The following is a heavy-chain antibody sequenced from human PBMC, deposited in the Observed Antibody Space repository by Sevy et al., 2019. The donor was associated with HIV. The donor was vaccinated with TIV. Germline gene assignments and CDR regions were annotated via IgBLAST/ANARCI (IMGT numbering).Heavy chain of an antibody. Sequence: SETLPHRSVSGGSISSHSYYWTWIRQHPGKGLEWIGYIHYSGRTYYNPSLKSRVTISLDTSKNQFSLRLRSVTAADTAVYYCARDHGYSNGWFPYYYYYGMDVWGPGTTVTVSS. CDR2: IHYSGRT. V-gene: IGHV4-31*03. J-gene: IGHJ6*02. CDR3: ARDHGYSNGWFPYYYYYGMDV. D-gene: IGHD6-19*01. CDR1: GGSISSHSYY.